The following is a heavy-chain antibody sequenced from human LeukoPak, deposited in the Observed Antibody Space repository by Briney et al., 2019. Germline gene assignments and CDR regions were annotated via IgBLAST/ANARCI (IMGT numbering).Heavy chain of an antibody. V-gene: IGHV4-39*01. CDR2: IYFSGST. J-gene: IGHJ4*02. Sequence: SETLSLTCTVSGGSISSSIYYWGWIRQPPGKGLEWIGSIYFSGSTYYNPSLKSRVTISVDTSKNQFSLKLSSVTAADTAVYYCARHVLWFGELSHLDYWGQGTLVTVSS. CDR3: ARHVLWFGELSHLDY. CDR1: GGSISSSIYY. D-gene: IGHD3-10*01.